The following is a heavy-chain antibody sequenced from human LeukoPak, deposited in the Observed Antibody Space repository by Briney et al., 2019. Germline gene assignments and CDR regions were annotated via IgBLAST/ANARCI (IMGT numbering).Heavy chain of an antibody. J-gene: IGHJ5*02. CDR3: ARVVPAAMYNWFDP. D-gene: IGHD2-2*01. CDR1: GGSISSGGYY. CDR2: IYYSGST. Sequence: PSETLSLTCTVSGGSISSGGYYWSWIRQPPGKGLEWIGYIYYSGSTNYNPSLKSQVTISVDTSKNQFSLKLSSVTAADTAVYYCARVVPAAMYNWFDPWGQGTLVTVSS. V-gene: IGHV4-61*08.